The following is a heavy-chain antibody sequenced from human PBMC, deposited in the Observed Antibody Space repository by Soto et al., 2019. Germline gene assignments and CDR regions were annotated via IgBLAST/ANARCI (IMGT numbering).Heavy chain of an antibody. CDR1: GGSISSGDYY. CDR2: IYYSGST. Sequence: PSETLSLTCTVSGGSISSGDYYWSWIRQPPGKGLEWIGYIYYSGSTYYNPSLKSRVTISVDTSKNQFSLKLSSVTAADTAMYYCARDGSGTPPLNTAFDIWGQGTMVTVSS. CDR3: ARDGSGTPPLNTAFDI. V-gene: IGHV4-30-4*01. J-gene: IGHJ3*02. D-gene: IGHD3-10*01.